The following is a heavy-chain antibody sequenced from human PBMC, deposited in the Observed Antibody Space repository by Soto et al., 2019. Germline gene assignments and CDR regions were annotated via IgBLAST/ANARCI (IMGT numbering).Heavy chain of an antibody. CDR1: GGSISSYY. V-gene: IGHV4-59*08. D-gene: IGHD6-13*01. CDR2: IYYSGST. Sequence: SETLSLTCTVSGGSISSYYWSWIRQPPEKGLEWIGYIYYSGSTNYNPSIKSRVTISVDTSKNQFSLKLSSVTAADTAVYYCARAKAPLYSSSWYWFDPWGQGTLLTVSS. CDR3: ARAKAPLYSSSWYWFDP. J-gene: IGHJ5*02.